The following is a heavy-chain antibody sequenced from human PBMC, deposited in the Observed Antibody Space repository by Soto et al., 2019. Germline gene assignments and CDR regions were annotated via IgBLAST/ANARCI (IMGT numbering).Heavy chain of an antibody. J-gene: IGHJ3*02. CDR1: GGSISSYY. CDR2: IYYSGST. V-gene: IGHV4-59*08. CDR3: ARRVAVAGSKTTNAFDI. Sequence: ETLSLTCTVSGGSISSYYWSWIRQPPGKGLEWIGYIYYSGSTNYNPSLKSRVTISVDTSKNQFSLKLSSVTAADTAVYYCARRVAVAGSKTTNAFDIWGQGTMVTISS. D-gene: IGHD6-19*01.